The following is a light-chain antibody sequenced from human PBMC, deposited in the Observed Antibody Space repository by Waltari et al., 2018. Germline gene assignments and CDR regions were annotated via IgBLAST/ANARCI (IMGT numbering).Light chain of an antibody. CDR3: AAWDDSLSGLWV. V-gene: IGLV1-47*01. CDR2: RAV. Sequence: QSVLTQSPSASGTPGQTVTISCSGSSSNIGTNSVYWYQHFPGTAPKLLIYRAVRRGSGVPARFSGSKSGTSASLSISGRRPEDEADYYCAAWDDSLSGLWVFGGGTKLTVL. CDR1: SSNIGTNS. J-gene: IGLJ3*02.